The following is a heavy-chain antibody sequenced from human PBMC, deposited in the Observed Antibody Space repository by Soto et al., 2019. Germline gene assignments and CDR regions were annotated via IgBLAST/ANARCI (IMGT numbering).Heavy chain of an antibody. V-gene: IGHV3-33*01. D-gene: IGHD6-19*01. Sequence: GSLRLSCAVSGFNLTTYGVDWFRQIPGKGLEWVGVIWYDGSKIYYADSVKGRSTISRDVSKNTLFLQLSSLRADDTAVYYCARDGGSGIDYWGRGTLVTVSS. CDR3: ARDGGSGIDY. CDR2: IWYDGSKI. J-gene: IGHJ4*02. CDR1: GFNLTTYG.